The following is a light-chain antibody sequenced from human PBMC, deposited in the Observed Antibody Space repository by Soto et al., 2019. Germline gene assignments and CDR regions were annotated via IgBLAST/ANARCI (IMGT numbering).Light chain of an antibody. J-gene: IGLJ2*01. CDR2: EVT. V-gene: IGLV2-8*01. CDR1: SSDVGVYNY. CDR3: SSYAGSNNVV. Sequence: QSALTQPPSASGSPGQSVTISCTGTSSDVGVYNYVSWYQQRPGKAPKLMIYEVTKRPSGVPDRFSGSKSGNTASLTVSGLQPEDDSDYYCSSYAGSNNVVFGGGTKLTVL.